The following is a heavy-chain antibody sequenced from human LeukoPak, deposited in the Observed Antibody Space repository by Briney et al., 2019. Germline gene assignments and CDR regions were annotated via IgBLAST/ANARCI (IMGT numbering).Heavy chain of an antibody. J-gene: IGHJ4*02. V-gene: IGHV3-30*18. Sequence: QPGRYLRLSCAASGFTFSRYGLHWVRQAPGKGLEWVAVIANDGKDKKYADSVKGRFSISRDNSKSTLYLQMNSLRAEDTGVYYCAKDQQVGAAAYYFDSWGQGTLVTVPS. CDR1: GFTFSRYG. CDR2: IANDGKDK. CDR3: AKDQQVGAAAYYFDS. D-gene: IGHD6-13*01.